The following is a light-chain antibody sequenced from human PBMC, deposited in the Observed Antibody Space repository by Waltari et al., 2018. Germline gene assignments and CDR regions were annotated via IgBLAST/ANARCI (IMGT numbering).Light chain of an antibody. V-gene: IGKV4-1*01. CDR3: QQFFTLPS. CDR1: QSVFYRSTNKNY. CDR2: WAS. J-gene: IGKJ3*01. Sequence: IEVTQSPDSLAVSLGERATLNCMSTQSVFYRSTNKNYLAWYQQKPGQPPKLLIYWASTRESGVPDRFSGSGSGTDFTLTINSLQAEDVAVYYCQQFFTLPSFGPGTKVDIK.